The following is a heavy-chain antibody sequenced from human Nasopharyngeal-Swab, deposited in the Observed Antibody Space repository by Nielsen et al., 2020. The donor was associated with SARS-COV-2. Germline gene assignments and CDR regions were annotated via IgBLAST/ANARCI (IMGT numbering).Heavy chain of an antibody. Sequence: GESLKISCAASGFSITTYGMTWVRQAPGKGLEWVSGISELGSGIYYADSVRGRFTISRDNSKNTLYLQMNSLRAEDTAVYYCMVRDYLYAMDVWGQGTTVTVSS. CDR1: GFSITTYG. J-gene: IGHJ6*02. CDR3: MVRDYLYAMDV. D-gene: IGHD3-10*01. V-gene: IGHV3-23*01. CDR2: ISELGSGI.